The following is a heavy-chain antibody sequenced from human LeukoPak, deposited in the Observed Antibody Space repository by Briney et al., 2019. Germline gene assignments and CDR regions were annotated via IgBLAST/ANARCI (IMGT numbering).Heavy chain of an antibody. CDR1: GFTFSSYG. Sequence: GGSLRLSCTASGFTFSSYGMQWVRQAPGKGLEWVAVLWADGRTNYYADSVYGRFTFSRDNSKYTLYVEMNSLRADDTAVYYCARERAHFDGLDCWGQGTLVTVSS. CDR2: LWADGRTN. J-gene: IGHJ4*02. CDR3: ARERAHFDGLDC. V-gene: IGHV3-33*01.